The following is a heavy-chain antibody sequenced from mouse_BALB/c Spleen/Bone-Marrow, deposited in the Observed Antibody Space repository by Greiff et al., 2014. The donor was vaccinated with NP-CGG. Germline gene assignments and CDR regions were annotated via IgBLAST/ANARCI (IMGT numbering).Heavy chain of an antibody. CDR2: IWAGGSS. D-gene: IGHD1-1*01. Sequence: VQRVESGPGLVAPSQSLSITCTVSGFSLTSYGVHWVRQPPGKVLEWLGVIWAGGSSNYNSALMSRLSISKDNSKSQVFLKMNSLQTDDTAMYYCARGSYYEGAMDYWGQGASVTVSS. CDR3: ARGSYYEGAMDY. CDR1: GFSLTSYG. V-gene: IGHV2-9*02. J-gene: IGHJ4*01.